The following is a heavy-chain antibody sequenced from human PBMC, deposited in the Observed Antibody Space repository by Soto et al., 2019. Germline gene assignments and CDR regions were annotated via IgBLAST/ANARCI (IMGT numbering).Heavy chain of an antibody. CDR2: ISSNGVGT. D-gene: IGHD6-6*01. CDR3: ARSARPAFYYMDD. J-gene: IGHJ6*03. Sequence: EVQLAESGGGLAQPGGSLRVSCAASGFTLSGYAMDWVRQAPGKGLEYVSGISSNGVGTYYANSVQGRFTISTDKSKNTVYLQMRSLRPEDIAVYHCARSARPAFYYMDDCGKGTPVTVSS. CDR1: GFTLSGYA. V-gene: IGHV3-64*01.